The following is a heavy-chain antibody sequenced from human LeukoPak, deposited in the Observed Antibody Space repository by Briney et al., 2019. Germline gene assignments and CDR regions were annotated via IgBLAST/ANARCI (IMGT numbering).Heavy chain of an antibody. Sequence: PSETLSLTCAVYGGSFSGYYWSWIRQPPGKGLEWIGEINHSGSTNYNPSLKSRVTIPVDTSKNQFSLKLSSVTAADTAVYYCARDYVDTAEVWGQGTLVTVSS. V-gene: IGHV4-34*09. CDR1: GGSFSGYY. CDR3: ARDYVDTAEV. J-gene: IGHJ4*02. D-gene: IGHD5-18*01. CDR2: INHSGST.